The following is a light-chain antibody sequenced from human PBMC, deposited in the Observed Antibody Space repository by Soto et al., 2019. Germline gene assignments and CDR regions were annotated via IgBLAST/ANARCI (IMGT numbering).Light chain of an antibody. V-gene: IGKV3-20*01. J-gene: IGKJ2*01. CDR2: GAS. Sequence: EIVLTQSPGTLSLSPGERATLSCRASQSVSSSYLAWYQQKPGQAPRLLIYGASSRATGIPDRFSGSGSGTDFTLTISRLEPEEFAVYYCQQADTFGQGTKLEIK. CDR3: QQADT. CDR1: QSVSSSY.